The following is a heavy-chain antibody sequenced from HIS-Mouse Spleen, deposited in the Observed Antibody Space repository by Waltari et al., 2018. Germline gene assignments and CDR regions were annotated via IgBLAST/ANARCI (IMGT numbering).Heavy chain of an antibody. CDR2: ISYDGSNK. D-gene: IGHD6-25*01. V-gene: IGHV3-30*18. Sequence: QVQLVESGGGVVQPGRSLRLSCAASGFTFSSYGMHWVRQAPGKGLEWVAVISYDGSNKYYADSVKGRFTISRDNSNNTLYLQMNSLRAEDTAVYYCANSQRLTGDAFDIWGQGTMVTVSS. CDR1: GFTFSSYG. J-gene: IGHJ3*02. CDR3: ANSQRLTGDAFDI.